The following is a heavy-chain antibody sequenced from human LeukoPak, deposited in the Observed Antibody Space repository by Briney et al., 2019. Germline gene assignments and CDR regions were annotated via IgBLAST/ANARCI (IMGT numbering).Heavy chain of an antibody. D-gene: IGHD3-10*01. Sequence: PSETLSLTCAVYGGSFSGYYWSWIRQVPGKGLEWIGEINHSGSTNYNPSLKSRVTISVDTSKNQFSLKLSSVTAADTAVYYCARRRITMVRGGFDYWGQGTLVTVSS. CDR3: ARRRITMVRGGFDY. CDR2: INHSGST. CDR1: GGSFSGYY. V-gene: IGHV4-34*01. J-gene: IGHJ4*02.